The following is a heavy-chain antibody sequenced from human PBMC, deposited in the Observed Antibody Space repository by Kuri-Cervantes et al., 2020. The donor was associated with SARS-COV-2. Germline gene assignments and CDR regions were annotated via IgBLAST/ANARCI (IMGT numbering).Heavy chain of an antibody. Sequence: ETLSLTCAASGFSFSSYSMNWVRQAPGKGLEWVSGISSSSRTIRYADSVKGRFTTSRDNAKNSLSLQMNSLRADDTAMYYCARIRWGDYRSSFDSWGQGTLVTVSS. V-gene: IGHV3-48*01. J-gene: IGHJ4*02. CDR3: ARIRWGDYRSSFDS. CDR2: ISSSSRTI. D-gene: IGHD4-11*01. CDR1: GFSFSSYS.